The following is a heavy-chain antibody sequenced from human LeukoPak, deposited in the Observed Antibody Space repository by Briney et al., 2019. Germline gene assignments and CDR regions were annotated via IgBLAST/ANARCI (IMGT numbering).Heavy chain of an antibody. CDR1: GFTFSGSA. V-gene: IGHV3-73*01. D-gene: IGHD3-10*02. J-gene: IGHJ4*02. CDR2: IRSKANSYAT. CDR3: TSLSSGSYPIDY. Sequence: TGGSLRLSCAASGFTFSGSAMHWVRQASGKGLEWVGCIRSKANSYATAYAASVKGRFTISRDDSKNTAYLQMNSLKTEDTAVYYCTSLSSGSYPIDYWGQGTLVTVSS.